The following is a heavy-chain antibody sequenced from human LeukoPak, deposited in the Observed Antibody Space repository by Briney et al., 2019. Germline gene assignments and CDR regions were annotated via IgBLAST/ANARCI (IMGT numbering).Heavy chain of an antibody. D-gene: IGHD6-13*01. CDR3: ARGTYSSSLYYFDY. CDR2: ISAYNGNT. CDR1: GYTFTSYG. Sequence: ASVKVSCKASGYTFTSYGISWVRQAPGQGLEWMGWISAYNGNTNYAQKLQGRVTMTTDTSTSTAYMELRSLRSDNTAVYYCARGTYSSSLYYFDYWGQGTLVTVSS. J-gene: IGHJ4*02. V-gene: IGHV1-18*01.